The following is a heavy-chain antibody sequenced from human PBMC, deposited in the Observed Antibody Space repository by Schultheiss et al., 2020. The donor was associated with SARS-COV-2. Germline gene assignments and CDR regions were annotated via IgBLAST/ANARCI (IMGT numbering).Heavy chain of an antibody. CDR3: ARGGVPTAAGTSDYYYMDV. CDR2: IYSGGST. CDR1: GFTFSDYY. J-gene: IGHJ6*03. V-gene: IGHV3-66*01. Sequence: GGSLRLSCAASGFTFSDYYMSWVRQAPGKGLEWVSVIYSGGSTYYADSVKGRFTISRDNSKNTLYLQMNSLRAEDTAVYYCARGGVPTAAGTSDYYYMDVWGKGTTVTVSS. D-gene: IGHD6-13*01.